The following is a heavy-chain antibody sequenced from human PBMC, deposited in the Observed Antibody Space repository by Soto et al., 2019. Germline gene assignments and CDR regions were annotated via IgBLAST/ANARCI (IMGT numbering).Heavy chain of an antibody. J-gene: IGHJ6*02. CDR1: GFTFSSYA. V-gene: IGHV3-23*01. Sequence: GGSLRLSCAASGFTFSSYAMSWVRQAPGKGLEWVSAISGSGGSTYYADSVKGRFTISRDNSKNTLYLQMNSLRAEDTAVYYCAKFRTGYGRYYYYYYGMDVWGQGTTVTVSS. D-gene: IGHD5-18*01. CDR3: AKFRTGYGRYYYYYYGMDV. CDR2: ISGSGGST.